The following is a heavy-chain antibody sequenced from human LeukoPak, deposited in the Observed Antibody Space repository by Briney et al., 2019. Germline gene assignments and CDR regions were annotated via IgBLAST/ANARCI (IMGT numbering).Heavy chain of an antibody. CDR3: ARVVGATSIDY. Sequence: PSEILSLTCSVSGSSISSDYYWGWVRQPPGKGLEWIGSIKHRGRSYYNPSLKSRVTISVDTSKNQFSLQLSSVTAADTAVYYCARVVGATSIDYWGQGILVTVSS. V-gene: IGHV4-38-2*02. CDR1: GSSISSDYY. J-gene: IGHJ4*02. CDR2: IKHRGRS. D-gene: IGHD2-15*01.